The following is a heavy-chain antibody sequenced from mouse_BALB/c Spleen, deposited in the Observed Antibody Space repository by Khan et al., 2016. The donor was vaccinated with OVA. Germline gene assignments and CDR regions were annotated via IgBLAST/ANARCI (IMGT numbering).Heavy chain of an antibody. J-gene: IGHJ3*01. D-gene: IGHD2-10*01. CDR2: ITPSNGYT. V-gene: IGHV1-4*01. CDR1: GYTFTSYT. Sequence: VQLQESGAELARPGASVKMSCKASGYTFTSYTMHWVKQRPGQGLEWIGYITPSNGYTNYNQKFRDKATLTADKSSSTAYMQLSSLTSEDSAVYYCARVGPYHAKYGAWFAYWGQGTLVTVSA. CDR3: ARVGPYHAKYGAWFAY.